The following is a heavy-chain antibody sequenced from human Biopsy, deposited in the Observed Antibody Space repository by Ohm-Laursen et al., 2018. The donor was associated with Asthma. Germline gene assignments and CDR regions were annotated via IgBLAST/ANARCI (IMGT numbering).Heavy chain of an antibody. CDR1: GDSFSNYA. J-gene: IGHJ6*02. V-gene: IGHV1-69*13. CDR3: ARGYSGSDRIVYYYSGLEV. D-gene: IGHD5-12*01. Sequence: VASEKVSCKASGDSFSNYAISWVRQAPGQGLEWMGGLIPVLGTPDHAQMFEGRVTITADESTSTAYMELSSLSSEDTAVYYCARGYSGSDRIVYYYSGLEVWGQGTTVTVSS. CDR2: LIPVLGTP.